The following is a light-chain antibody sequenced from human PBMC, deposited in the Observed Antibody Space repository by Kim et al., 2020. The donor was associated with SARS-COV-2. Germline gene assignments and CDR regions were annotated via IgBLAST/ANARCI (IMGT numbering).Light chain of an antibody. Sequence: SVSPVQTASITSSGDELGYKYACWYQQKPGQSPVLVLYQDSKRPSGIPERFSGSNSGNTATLTISGTQAMDEADYYCQAWDSSTVVFGGGTQLTVL. CDR3: QAWDSSTVV. J-gene: IGLJ2*01. CDR2: QDS. V-gene: IGLV3-1*01. CDR1: ELGYKY.